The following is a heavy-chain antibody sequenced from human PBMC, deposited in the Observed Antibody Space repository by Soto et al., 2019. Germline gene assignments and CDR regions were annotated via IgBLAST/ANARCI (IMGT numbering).Heavy chain of an antibody. D-gene: IGHD6-6*01. CDR2: ISAYNGNT. CDR1: RYTFASYG. V-gene: IGHV1-18*01. J-gene: IGHJ6*02. CDR3: ARDSGSSSSGYYGMDV. Sequence: GASVKVSCKASRYTFASYGISWGRQAPVQGLEWMGWISAYNGNTTYAQKLQGRVTMTTDTSTSTAYMELRRLRSDDTAVYYCARDSGSSSSGYYGMDVWGQGTTVTVSS.